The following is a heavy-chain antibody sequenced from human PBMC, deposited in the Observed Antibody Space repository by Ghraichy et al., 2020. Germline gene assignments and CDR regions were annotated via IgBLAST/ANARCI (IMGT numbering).Heavy chain of an antibody. CDR1: GFTFSTYA. V-gene: IGHV3-23*01. Sequence: GGSLRLSCAASGFTFSTYAMSWVRQAPGKGLEWVSSISGDGRSTYHADYVKGRFTISRDDSQNTLYLQMNTLKAEDTAVYYCAKAWHTSGYYFERGGGSWGQGTLITVSS. J-gene: IGHJ5*02. CDR2: ISGDGRST. CDR3: AKAWHTSGYYFERGGGS. D-gene: IGHD3-22*01.